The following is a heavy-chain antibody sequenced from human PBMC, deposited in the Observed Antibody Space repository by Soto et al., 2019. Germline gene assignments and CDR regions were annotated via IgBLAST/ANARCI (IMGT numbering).Heavy chain of an antibody. V-gene: IGHV3-33*01. CDR1: GFTFGTYA. CDR3: ARAFCTNGVCYYFFDY. J-gene: IGHJ4*01. Sequence: GGSLRLSCAASGFTFGTYAMHWVRQAPGKGLEWVAVIYYDGSNRYYGDAVKGRFTISRDNSKSTLYLQMSSLRAEDTAVYYCARAFCTNGVCYYFFDYWGHGTLVTSPQ. D-gene: IGHD2-8*01. CDR2: IYYDGSNR.